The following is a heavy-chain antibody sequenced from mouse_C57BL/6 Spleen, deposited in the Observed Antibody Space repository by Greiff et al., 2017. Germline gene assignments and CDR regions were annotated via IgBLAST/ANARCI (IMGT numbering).Heavy chain of an antibody. J-gene: IGHJ2*01. CDR3: ARRERDFDY. CDR2: IYPGDGDT. V-gene: IGHV1-82*01. Sequence: QVQLKQSGTALFPPFASFTISFNSSFYAFSSSWMNWVKQRPGKGLEWIGRIYPGDGDTNYNGKFKGKATLTADKSSSTAYMQLSSLTSEDSAVYFCARRERDFDYWGQGTTLTVSS. CDR1: FYAFSSSW.